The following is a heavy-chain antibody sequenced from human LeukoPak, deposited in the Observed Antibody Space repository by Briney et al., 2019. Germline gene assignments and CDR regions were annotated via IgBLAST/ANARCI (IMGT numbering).Heavy chain of an antibody. CDR3: ARRDISSGWSFDY. J-gene: IGHJ4*02. Sequence: SETLSLTCTVSGGSISNYHWSWIRQPAGKGLEWIGQIHTSGSTNYNPPLKSRVTMSIDTTEDQISLTIRSVTAADTAFYYCARRDISSGWSFDYWGQGTLVTVSS. CDR1: GGSISNYH. V-gene: IGHV4-4*07. CDR2: IHTSGST. D-gene: IGHD6-19*01.